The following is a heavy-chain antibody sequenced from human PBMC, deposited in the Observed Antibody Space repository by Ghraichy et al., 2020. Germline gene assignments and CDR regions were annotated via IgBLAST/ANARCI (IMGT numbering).Heavy chain of an antibody. CDR3: AHTWNGFDV. D-gene: IGHD1-1*01. V-gene: IGHV2-5*02. Sequence: SGPTLVKPTQTLMLTCSFSGFSLSTSGVGVGWIRQPPGKALEWLALIYWDDDRRYSPSLENRLSITKDTSRNQVVLTLTNMDPVDTATYYCAHTWNGFDVWGQGTTVTVSS. CDR1: GFSLSTSGVG. CDR2: IYWDDDR. J-gene: IGHJ6*02.